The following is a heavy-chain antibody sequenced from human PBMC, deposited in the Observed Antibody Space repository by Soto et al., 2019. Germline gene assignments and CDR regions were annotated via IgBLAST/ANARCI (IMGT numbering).Heavy chain of an antibody. V-gene: IGHV3-30-3*01. D-gene: IGHD3-16*02. J-gene: IGHJ4*02. CDR2: ISYDGSNK. CDR3: ARWSRSYYFDY. CDR1: GFTFSSYA. Sequence: GGSLRLSCAASGFTFSSYAMHWVRQAPGKGLEWGAVISYDGSNKYYADSVKGRFTISRDNSKNTLYLQMNSLRAEDTAVYYCARWSRSYYFDYWGQGTLVTVSS.